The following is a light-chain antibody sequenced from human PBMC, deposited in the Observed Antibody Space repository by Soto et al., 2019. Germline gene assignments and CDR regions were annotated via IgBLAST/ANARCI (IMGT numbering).Light chain of an antibody. CDR3: QQYDNVPRT. CDR1: QDINNY. J-gene: IGKJ2*01. Sequence: DIQMTQSPSSLSASVGDRVTITCQASQDINNYLNWFQQKPGQAPKLLIYDASNLQTGVPSRFSGSGSGTDFTFTISSLQPEDIGTCYCQQYDNVPRTFGQGTRLEI. CDR2: DAS. V-gene: IGKV1-33*01.